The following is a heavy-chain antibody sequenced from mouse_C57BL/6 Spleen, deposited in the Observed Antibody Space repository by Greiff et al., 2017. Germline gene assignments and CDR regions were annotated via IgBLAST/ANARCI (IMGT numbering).Heavy chain of an antibody. CDR1: GYTFTDYN. Sequence: VQLQQSGPELVKPGASVKIPCKASGYTFTDYNMDWVKQSHGKSLEWIGDINPNNGGTIYNQKFKGKATLTVDKSSSTAYMELRSLTSEDTAVYYCARERSTTVVAPYFDVWGTGTTVTVSS. D-gene: IGHD1-1*01. CDR2: INPNNGGT. J-gene: IGHJ1*03. V-gene: IGHV1-18*01. CDR3: ARERSTTVVAPYFDV.